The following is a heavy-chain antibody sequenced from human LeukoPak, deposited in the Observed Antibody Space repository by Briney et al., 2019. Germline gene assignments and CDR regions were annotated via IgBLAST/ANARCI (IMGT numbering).Heavy chain of an antibody. CDR3: ANSYYYGSSGRAFDI. V-gene: IGHV3-53*01. D-gene: IGHD3-22*01. CDR2: IYSGGST. Sequence: GGSLRLSCAASGFTVSSNYMSWVRQAPGKGLEWVSVIYSGGSTYYADSVKGRFTISRDNSKNTLYLQMNSLRAEDTAVYYCANSYYYGSSGRAFDIWGQGTMVTVSS. J-gene: IGHJ3*02. CDR1: GFTVSSNY.